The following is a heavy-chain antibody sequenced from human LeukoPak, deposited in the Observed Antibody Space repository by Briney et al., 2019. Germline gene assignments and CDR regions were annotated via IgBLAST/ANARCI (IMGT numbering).Heavy chain of an antibody. D-gene: IGHD3-10*01. CDR2: INPNSGGT. J-gene: IGHJ6*02. Sequence: ASVKVSCKASGYTFTDYYMHWVRQAPGQGLEWMGWINPNSGGTNYAQKFQGWVTMTRDTSISTAYMELSRLRSDDTAVYYCARAGNYYYGMDVWGQGTTVTVSS. CDR1: GYTFTDYY. V-gene: IGHV1-2*04. CDR3: ARAGNYYYGMDV.